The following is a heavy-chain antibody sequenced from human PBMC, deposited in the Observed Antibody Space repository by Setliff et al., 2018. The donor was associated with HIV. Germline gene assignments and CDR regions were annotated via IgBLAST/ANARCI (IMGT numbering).Heavy chain of an antibody. V-gene: IGHV4-61*01. D-gene: IGHD6-6*01. Sequence: SETLSLTCTVSGDSVSGASYYWSWIRQPPGKGLEWIGYIYYSGTTKYNPSLKSRVTISVDTSKNQFSLKLSSVTAADTAVYYCASEAWTSYRSSSGYYYYYMDVWGKGTTVTAP. CDR3: ASEAWTSYRSSSGYYYYYMDV. CDR2: IYYSGTT. J-gene: IGHJ6*03. CDR1: GDSVSGASYY.